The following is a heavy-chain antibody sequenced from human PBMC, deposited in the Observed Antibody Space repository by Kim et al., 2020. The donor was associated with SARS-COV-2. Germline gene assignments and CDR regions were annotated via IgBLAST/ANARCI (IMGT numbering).Heavy chain of an antibody. V-gene: IGHV1-18*01. J-gene: IGHJ4*02. CDR3: AREGTYYDILTGYYPFDY. CDR1: GYTFTSYG. D-gene: IGHD3-9*01. CDR2: ISAYNGNT. Sequence: ASVKVSCKASGYTFTSYGISWVRQAPGQGLEWMGWISAYNGNTNYAQKLQGRVTMTTDTSTSTAYMELRSRRSDDTAVYYCAREGTYYDILTGYYPFDYWGQGTLVTVSS.